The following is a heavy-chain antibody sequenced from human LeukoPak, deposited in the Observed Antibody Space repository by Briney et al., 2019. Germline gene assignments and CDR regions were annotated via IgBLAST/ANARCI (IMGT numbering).Heavy chain of an antibody. V-gene: IGHV3-7*01. Sequence: GGSLRLSCATSGFPFNIYAMKWVRQAPGKGLEWVANIKQDGINKYYVDSVKGRFTISRDNAKNSLFLQMNSLRAEDTAVYYCARGYCSGGSCYSNWSDPWGQGTLVTVSS. CDR2: IKQDGINK. J-gene: IGHJ5*02. D-gene: IGHD2-15*01. CDR3: ARGYCSGGSCYSNWSDP. CDR1: GFPFNIYA.